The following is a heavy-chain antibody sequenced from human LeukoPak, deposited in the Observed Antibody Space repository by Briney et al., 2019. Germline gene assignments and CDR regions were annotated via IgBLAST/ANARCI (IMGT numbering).Heavy chain of an antibody. CDR3: ARGQGVVVAAIPNWFDP. J-gene: IGHJ5*02. CDR2: IYHSGST. Sequence: SETLSLTCAVSGGSISSGGYSWSWIRQPPGKGLEWIGYIYHSGSTYYNPSLKSRVTISVYRSKNQFSLKLSSVTAADTAVYYCARGQGVVVAAIPNWFDPWGQGTLVTVSS. CDR1: GGSISSGGYS. D-gene: IGHD2-15*01. V-gene: IGHV4-30-2*01.